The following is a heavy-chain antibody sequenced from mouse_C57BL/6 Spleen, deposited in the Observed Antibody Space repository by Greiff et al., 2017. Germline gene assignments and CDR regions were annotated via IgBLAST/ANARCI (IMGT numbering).Heavy chain of an antibody. V-gene: IGHV1-64*01. CDR2: IHPNSGST. Sequence: VQLQQPGAELVKPGASVKLSCKASGYTFTSYWMHWVKQRPGQGLEWIGMIHPNSGSTNYNEKFKSKATLTVDKSSSTAYMQLSSLTSEDSAVYYCARSVLYGSSYRYFDYWGQGTTLTVSS. CDR1: GYTFTSYW. CDR3: ARSVLYGSSYRYFDY. J-gene: IGHJ2*01. D-gene: IGHD1-1*01.